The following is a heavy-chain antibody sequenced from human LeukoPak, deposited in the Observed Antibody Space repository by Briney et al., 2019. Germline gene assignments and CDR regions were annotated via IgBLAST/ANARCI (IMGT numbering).Heavy chain of an antibody. Sequence: GGSLRLSCAASGFTFSSYAMHWVRQAPGKGLEWVAVISYDGSNKYYADSVKGRFTISRDNSKNTLYLQMNSLRAKDTAVYYCARDLWDTAPFGYWGQGTLVTVSS. CDR1: GFTFSSYA. V-gene: IGHV3-30-3*01. D-gene: IGHD5-18*01. J-gene: IGHJ4*02. CDR3: ARDLWDTAPFGY. CDR2: ISYDGSNK.